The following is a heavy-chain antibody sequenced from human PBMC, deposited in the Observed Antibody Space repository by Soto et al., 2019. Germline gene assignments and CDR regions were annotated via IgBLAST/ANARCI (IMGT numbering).Heavy chain of an antibody. Sequence: GGSLRLSCAASGFTFSSYDMHWVRQATGKGLEWVSAIGTAGDTYYPGSVKGRFTISRENAKNSLYLQMNSLRAGDRAVYYCARENILTGYSTWGYYYYYMDVWGKGTTVTVSS. CDR1: GFTFSSYD. V-gene: IGHV3-13*01. J-gene: IGHJ6*03. CDR3: ARENILTGYSTWGYYYYYMDV. CDR2: IGTAGDT. D-gene: IGHD3-9*01.